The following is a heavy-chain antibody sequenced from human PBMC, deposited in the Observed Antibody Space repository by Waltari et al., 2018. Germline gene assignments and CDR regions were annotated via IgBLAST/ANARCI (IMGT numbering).Heavy chain of an antibody. V-gene: IGHV4-59*01. CDR2: IYYSGST. D-gene: IGHD5-12*01. CDR3: ARDRGDIARWFDP. Sequence: QVQLQESGPGLVKPSETLSLTCTVSGGSISSYYWSWIRQPPGKGLEWIGYIYYSGSTNYNPSLKSRVTISVDTSKNQFSLKLSSVTAADTAVYYCARDRGDIARWFDPWGQGTLVTVSS. J-gene: IGHJ5*02. CDR1: GGSISSYY.